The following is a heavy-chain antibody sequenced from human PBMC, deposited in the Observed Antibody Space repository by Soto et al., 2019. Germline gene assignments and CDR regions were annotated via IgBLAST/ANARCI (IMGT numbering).Heavy chain of an antibody. D-gene: IGHD3-10*01. J-gene: IGHJ6*03. V-gene: IGHV1-8*01. CDR1: GYTFTIYD. CDR3: ARGDRGLLGYYYYYMDV. Sequence: ASVKVSCKASGYTFTIYDINWVRQATGQGLEWMGWMNPNSGNTGYAQKFQGRVTMTRNTSISTAYMELSSLRSEDTAVYYCARGDRGLLGYYYYYMDVWGKGTTVTVSS. CDR2: MNPNSGNT.